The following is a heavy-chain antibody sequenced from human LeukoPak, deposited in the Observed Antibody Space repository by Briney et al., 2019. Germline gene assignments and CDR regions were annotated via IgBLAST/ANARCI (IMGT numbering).Heavy chain of an antibody. CDR2: ISGNNGNT. CDR1: GYTFTSYG. V-gene: IGHV1-18*01. D-gene: IGHD6-13*01. J-gene: IGHJ4*02. Sequence: GAPVKVSCKASGYTFTSYGISWVRQAPGQGLEWMGWISGNNGNTNYAQKVQGRVTITTDTSTSTAYMELRSLRSDDTAVYYCARGRAAGTFWLDYWGQGTLVTVSS. CDR3: ARGRAAGTFWLDY.